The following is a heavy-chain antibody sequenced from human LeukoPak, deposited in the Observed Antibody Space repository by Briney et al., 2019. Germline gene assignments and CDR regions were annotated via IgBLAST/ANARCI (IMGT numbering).Heavy chain of an antibody. J-gene: IGHJ5*02. CDR3: ARVPYYGSGSYYRWFDP. CDR2: IYYSGST. V-gene: IGHV4-59*01. D-gene: IGHD3-10*01. CDR1: GGSISSYY. Sequence: SETLSLTCTVSGGSISSYYWSWIRQPPGKGLEWIGYIYYSGSTNYNPSLKSRVTISVDTSKNQFSLKLSSVTAADTAVYYCARVPYYGSGSYYRWFDPWGQGTLVTVSS.